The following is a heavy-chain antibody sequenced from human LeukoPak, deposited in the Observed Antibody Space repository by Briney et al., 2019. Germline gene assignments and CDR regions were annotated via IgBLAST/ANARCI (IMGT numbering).Heavy chain of an antibody. CDR1: GGSFSGYY. J-gene: IGHJ4*02. CDR3: ARGRIHPYYSDY. Sequence: PSETLSLTCAVSGGSFSGYYWSWIRQPPGKGLEWIGEINHSGSTNYNPSLKSRVTISVDTSKNQFSLKLTSVTAADTAVYYCARGRIHPYYSDYWGQGTLVTVSS. CDR2: INHSGST. V-gene: IGHV4-34*01.